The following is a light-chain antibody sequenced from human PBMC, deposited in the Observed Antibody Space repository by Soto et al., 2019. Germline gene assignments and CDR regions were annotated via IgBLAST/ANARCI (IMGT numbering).Light chain of an antibody. CDR2: DAS. J-gene: IGKJ5*01. V-gene: IGKV3-11*01. CDR3: QQRSSWPPVIT. Sequence: EIVLTQSPATLSLSPGERATLSCRASQTFSSHLAWYQQKPGQAPRLLIYDASKRATGIPARFSGRGSGTDFTLTISSLEPEYFAVYYCQQRSSWPPVITFGQGTRLEIK. CDR1: QTFSSH.